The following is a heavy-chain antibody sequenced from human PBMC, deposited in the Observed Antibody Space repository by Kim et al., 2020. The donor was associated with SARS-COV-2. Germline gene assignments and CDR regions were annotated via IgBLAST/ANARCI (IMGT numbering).Heavy chain of an antibody. CDR3: AKRGYVNTWRCFDD. CDR2: ISAIGSTT. CDR1: GFTFSNYA. J-gene: IGHJ4*02. D-gene: IGHD6-13*01. V-gene: IGHV3-23*01. Sequence: GGSLRLSCAASGFTFSNYAMSWVRQPPGKGLEWVSAISAIGSTTYYADSVTGRFTISRDNSKYTLYLQMNSLRAEDTAVYYCAKRGYVNTWRCFDDWGQGTLVTVSS.